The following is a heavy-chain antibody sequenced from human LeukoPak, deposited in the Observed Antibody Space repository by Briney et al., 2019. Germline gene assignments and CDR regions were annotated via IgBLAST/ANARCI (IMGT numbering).Heavy chain of an antibody. CDR1: GGTFSSYA. Sequence: SETVSCTASGGTFSSYAISWVRQAPGQGLEWMGGIIPIFGTANYAQKFQGRVTITTDESTSTAYMELSSLRSEDTAVYYCAIGWYQLPNYWYFDLWGRGTLVTVSS. D-gene: IGHD2-2*01. J-gene: IGHJ2*01. V-gene: IGHV1-69*05. CDR2: IIPIFGTA. CDR3: AIGWYQLPNYWYFDL.